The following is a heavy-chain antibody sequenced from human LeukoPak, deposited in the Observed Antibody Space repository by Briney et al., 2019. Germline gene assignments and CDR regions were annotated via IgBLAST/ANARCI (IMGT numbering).Heavy chain of an antibody. Sequence: ASVKVSCKASGYTFTTYAVSWVRQAPGQGLEWMGRISTYNGNTEYVKSLQGRVTMTTDTSSSTAYMELRGLKSDDTAVYYCARFWTGYLPDYWGQGTLVTVSS. V-gene: IGHV1-18*01. D-gene: IGHD3/OR15-3a*01. CDR3: ARFWTGYLPDY. CDR1: GYTFTTYA. J-gene: IGHJ4*02. CDR2: ISTYNGNT.